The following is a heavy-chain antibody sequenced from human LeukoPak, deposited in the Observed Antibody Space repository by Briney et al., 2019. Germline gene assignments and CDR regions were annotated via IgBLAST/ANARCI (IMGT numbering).Heavy chain of an antibody. D-gene: IGHD3-16*01. CDR1: GFTFSSYS. J-gene: IGHJ6*02. CDR2: ISSSSSTI. V-gene: IGHV3-48*01. CDR3: ARVGFGELAYYYGMDV. Sequence: PGGSLRLSCAASGFTFSSYSMNWVRQAPGEGLEWVSYISSSSSTIYYADSVKGRFTISRDNAKNSLYLQMNSLRAEDTAVYYCARVGFGELAYYYGMDVWGQGTTVTVSS.